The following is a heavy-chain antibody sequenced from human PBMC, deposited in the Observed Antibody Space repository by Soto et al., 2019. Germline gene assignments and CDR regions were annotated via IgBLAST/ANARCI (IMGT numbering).Heavy chain of an antibody. CDR2: IHYSGST. CDR3: ARGLRYFDDVSRIWYLNL. CDR1: GGSISSHY. J-gene: IGHJ2*01. Sequence: QVQLQESGPALVKPSETLSLTCTVSGGSISSHYWNWIRQPPGKGLEWVGYIHYSGSTNYNPSLKSRVTIRSDTSENQFSLKLNSVTAADTAVYYCARGLRYFDDVSRIWYLNLWGRGTLVTVSS. V-gene: IGHV4-59*11. D-gene: IGHD3-9*01.